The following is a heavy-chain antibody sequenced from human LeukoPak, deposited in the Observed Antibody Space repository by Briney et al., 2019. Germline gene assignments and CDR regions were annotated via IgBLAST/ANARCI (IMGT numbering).Heavy chain of an antibody. V-gene: IGHV4-59*12. Sequence: SETLSLTCTVSGGSISGYFWSWIRQPPGKGLEWIGYIYYSGTTNYNPSLKSRVTISVDTSKNQFSLKLSSVTAADTAVYYCARRKRGIAARPRYYFDYWGQGTLVTVSS. CDR3: ARRKRGIAARPRYYFDY. D-gene: IGHD6-6*01. CDR2: IYYSGTT. CDR1: GGSISGYF. J-gene: IGHJ4*02.